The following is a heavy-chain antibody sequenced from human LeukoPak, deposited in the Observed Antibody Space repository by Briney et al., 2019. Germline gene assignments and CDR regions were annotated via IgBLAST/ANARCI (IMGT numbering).Heavy chain of an antibody. CDR1: GFTFSSYA. J-gene: IGHJ4*02. Sequence: GGSLRLSCAASGFTFSSYAMSWVRQAPGKGLEGVSAISGSGGSTYYADSVKGGFTISRDNYKKTLYLQMNSLRAEDTAVYYCAKEAYSNYYFDYWGQGTLVTVSS. CDR3: AKEAYSNYYFDY. D-gene: IGHD4-11*01. V-gene: IGHV3-23*01. CDR2: ISGSGGST.